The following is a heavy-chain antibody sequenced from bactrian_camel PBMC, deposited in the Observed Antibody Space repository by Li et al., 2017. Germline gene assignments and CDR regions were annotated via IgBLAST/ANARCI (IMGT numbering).Heavy chain of an antibody. J-gene: IGHJ4*01. CDR3: AADYGECTVASSDLRMVDY. CDR2: IDSFLDA. V-gene: IGHV3S53*01. Sequence: HVQLVESGGDSVQAGGSIELSCTASENIVGYYCMAWFRQTPEKEREGVAAIDSFLDADYADFAKGRFTVAKDNAKNTLYLQMNSLKPEDTALYFCAADYGECTVASSDLRMVDYWGQGTQVTVS. CDR1: ENIVGYYC. D-gene: IGHD6*01.